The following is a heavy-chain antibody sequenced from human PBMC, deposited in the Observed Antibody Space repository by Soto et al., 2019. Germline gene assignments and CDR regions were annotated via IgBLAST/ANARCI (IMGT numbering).Heavy chain of an antibody. CDR2: ISYDGSNK. CDR1: GFTFSSYG. D-gene: IGHD2-2*01. V-gene: IGHV3-30*18. J-gene: IGHJ6*02. Sequence: GGSLRLSCAASGFTFSSYGMHWVRQAPGKGLEWVAVISYDGSNKYYADSVKGRFTTSRDNSKNTLYLQMNSLRAEDTAVYYCANIGGYCSSTSCYVGRGIYYYYGMDVWGQGTTVTVSS. CDR3: ANIGGYCSSTSCYVGRGIYYYYGMDV.